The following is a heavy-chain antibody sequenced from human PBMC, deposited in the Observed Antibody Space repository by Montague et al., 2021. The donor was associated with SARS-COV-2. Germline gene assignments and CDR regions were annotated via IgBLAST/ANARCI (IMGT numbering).Heavy chain of an antibody. D-gene: IGHD1-1*01. CDR3: TSGREGNYNVMDV. Sequence: CVISGDSVSSNSATWNWVRQSPSRGLEWLGRTYYRSKWYNDYAVSVRGRVTINPDTSMNQFSLQLNSVTPEDTAIYYCTSGREGNYNVMDVWGQGTTVTVSS. CDR1: GDSVSSNSAT. V-gene: IGHV6-1*01. J-gene: IGHJ6*02. CDR2: TYYRSKWYN.